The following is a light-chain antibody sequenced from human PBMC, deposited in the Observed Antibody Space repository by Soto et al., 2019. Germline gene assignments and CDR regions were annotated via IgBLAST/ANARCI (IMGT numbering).Light chain of an antibody. CDR3: CSYADIYV. V-gene: IGLV2-23*01. J-gene: IGLJ1*01. Sequence: QSALTQPASVSGSPGQSITISCTGTSSDVGVYDLVSWYQQHPGKPPKLIIYEANKRPSGVSDRFSGSKSANSASLTVSGLHAEDEADYYCCSYADIYVFGTGTKLTVL. CDR2: EAN. CDR1: SSDVGVYDL.